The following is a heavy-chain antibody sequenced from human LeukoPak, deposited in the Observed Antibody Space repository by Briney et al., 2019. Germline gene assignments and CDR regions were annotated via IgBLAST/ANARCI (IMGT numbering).Heavy chain of an antibody. Sequence: SLRLSCAVSGFIFDDYAMHWVRQAPGKGLEWVSGITWGRDNLAYAASVKGRFTISRDNRKNLLHLQMNSLRPDDSAVYYCAKFPIHAMIVVVITRGAFDIWGQGTMVTVSS. CDR1: GFIFDDYA. D-gene: IGHD3-22*01. J-gene: IGHJ3*02. CDR2: ITWGRDNL. V-gene: IGHV3-9*01. CDR3: AKFPIHAMIVVVITRGAFDI.